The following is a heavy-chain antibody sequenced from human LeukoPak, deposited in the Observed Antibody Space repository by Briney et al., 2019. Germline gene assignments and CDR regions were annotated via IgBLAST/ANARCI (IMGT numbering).Heavy chain of an antibody. V-gene: IGHV3-30*03. J-gene: IGHJ4*02. CDR2: ISYDGTNK. Sequence: PGRSLRLSCAASGFTFRSYGMHWVRQAPGKGLEWVAAISYDGTNKYYADSVKGRFTISRDNSKNTLDLQMNSLRAEDTAVYYCASDYVDYGGTYGFDYWGQGTLVTVSS. D-gene: IGHD4-17*01. CDR1: GFTFRSYG. CDR3: ASDYVDYGGTYGFDY.